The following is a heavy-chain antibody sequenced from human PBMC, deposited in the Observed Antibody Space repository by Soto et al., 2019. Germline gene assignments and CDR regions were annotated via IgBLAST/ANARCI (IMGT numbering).Heavy chain of an antibody. CDR3: ARGPIRRVTTMTTPPNY. V-gene: IGHV1-18*01. J-gene: IGHJ4*01. Sequence: QVQLVQSGAEVKKPGASVKVSCKASGYTFTTYGINWVRQAPGQGLEWMGWISTYNGNTNYAQKLQGRVTMTTDTSTRADYMELRRLRYDETAVYYCARGPIRRVTTMTTPPNYWGHGHLVTVSS. CDR1: GYTFTTYG. CDR2: ISTYNGNT. D-gene: IGHD4-17*01.